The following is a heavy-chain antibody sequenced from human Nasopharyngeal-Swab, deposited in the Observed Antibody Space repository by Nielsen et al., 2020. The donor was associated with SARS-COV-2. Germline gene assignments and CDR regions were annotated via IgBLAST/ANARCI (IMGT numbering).Heavy chain of an antibody. J-gene: IGHJ4*02. CDR2: IYRGGST. Sequence: WIHQPPGKGLEWVSVIYRGGSTYYADSVKGRFTISRDNSKKTLYLQMNSLKAEDTAVYYCARDGSYSSGYFDYWGQGTLVTVSS. V-gene: IGHV3-53*01. CDR3: ARDGSYSSGYFDY. D-gene: IGHD6-19*01.